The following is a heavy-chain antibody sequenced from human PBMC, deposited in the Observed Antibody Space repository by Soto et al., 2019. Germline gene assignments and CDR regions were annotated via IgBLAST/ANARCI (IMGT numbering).Heavy chain of an antibody. Sequence: PSETLSLTCTVSGGSISSGDYYWSWIRQPPGKGLEWIGYIYYSGSTYYNPSLKSRVTISVDTSKNQFSLKLSSVTAADTAVYYCARALYYDFWSGYYRPLDYWGQGTLVTVSS. CDR2: IYYSGST. CDR3: ARALYYDFWSGYYRPLDY. D-gene: IGHD3-3*01. CDR1: GGSISSGDYY. V-gene: IGHV4-30-4*01. J-gene: IGHJ4*02.